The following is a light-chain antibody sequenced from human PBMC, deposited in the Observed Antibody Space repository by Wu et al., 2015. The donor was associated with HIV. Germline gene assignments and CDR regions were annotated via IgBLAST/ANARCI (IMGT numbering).Light chain of an antibody. J-gene: IGKJ1*01. V-gene: IGKV3-20*01. CDR2: GAS. CDR3: QQYGSSQWT. Sequence: EIVLTQSPGTLSLSPGERATLSCRASQSVSSRNLAWYQQTPGQPPRLLIYGASSRATGIPDRFSGSGSGTDFTLTISRLGPEDFAVYYCQQYGSSQWTFGKGPRWKSN. CDR1: QSVSSRN.